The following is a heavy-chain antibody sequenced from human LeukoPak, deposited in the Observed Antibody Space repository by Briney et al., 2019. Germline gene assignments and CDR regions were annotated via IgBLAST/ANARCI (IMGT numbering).Heavy chain of an antibody. Sequence: GGSLRLSCAASGFTFSSYAIHWVRQAPGKGLEWVAVISYDGSNKYYADSVKGRFAISRDNSKNTLYLQMNSLRAEDTAVYYCAREGDSSGYWGWFYYYGMDVWGQGTTVTVSS. V-gene: IGHV3-30*09. J-gene: IGHJ6*02. CDR2: ISYDGSNK. D-gene: IGHD3-22*01. CDR1: GFTFSSYA. CDR3: AREGDSSGYWGWFYYYGMDV.